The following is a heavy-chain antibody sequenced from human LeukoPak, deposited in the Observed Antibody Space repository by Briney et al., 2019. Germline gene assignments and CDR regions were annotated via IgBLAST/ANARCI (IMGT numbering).Heavy chain of an antibody. CDR2: ITSSSSYI. CDR3: ARHVVAVGFDY. D-gene: IGHD3-22*01. Sequence: PGGSLRLPCAASGFTFSSYWMSWVRQAPGKGLEWVSSITSSSSYIYYADSVMGRFTISRDNANNSLYLQMNSLRAEDTAVYYCARHVVAVGFDYWGQGTLVTVSS. J-gene: IGHJ4*02. V-gene: IGHV3-21*01. CDR1: GFTFSSYW.